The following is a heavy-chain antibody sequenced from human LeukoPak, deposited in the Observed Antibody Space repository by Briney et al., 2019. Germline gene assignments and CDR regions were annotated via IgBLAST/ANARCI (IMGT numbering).Heavy chain of an antibody. CDR1: GFSFSNYA. Sequence: GGSLRLSCAGSGFSFSNYAMSWVRQAPGKGLEWVSIISGSGGRTYYADSVKGRFTISRDNSKNTLYLQMNSLRAEDTAVYYCARVRGSGGSYAYYHYMDVWGKGTTVTISS. J-gene: IGHJ6*03. CDR3: ARVRGSGGSYAYYHYMDV. D-gene: IGHD2-15*01. V-gene: IGHV3-23*01. CDR2: ISGSGGRT.